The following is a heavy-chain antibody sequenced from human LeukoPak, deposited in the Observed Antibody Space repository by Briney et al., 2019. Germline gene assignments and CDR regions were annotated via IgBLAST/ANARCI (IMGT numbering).Heavy chain of an antibody. CDR1: GFTFSSYA. V-gene: IGHV3-23*01. CDR3: AKSRGWQGYCSGGSCYGPSGWFDP. CDR2: ISGGGGST. Sequence: GGSLRLSCAASGFTFSSYAMSWVRQAPGKGLEWVSAISGGGGSTYYADSVKGRFTISRDNSKNTLYLQMNSLRAEDTAVYYCAKSRGWQGYCSGGSCYGPSGWFDPWGQGTLVTVSS. D-gene: IGHD2-15*01. J-gene: IGHJ5*02.